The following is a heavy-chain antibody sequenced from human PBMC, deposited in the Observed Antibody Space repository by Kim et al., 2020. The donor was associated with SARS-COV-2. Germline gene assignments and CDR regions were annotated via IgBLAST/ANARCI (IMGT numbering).Heavy chain of an antibody. CDR1: GYTFTSYY. D-gene: IGHD4-17*01. J-gene: IGHJ6*03. CDR2: INPSGGST. V-gene: IGHV1-46*01. CDR3: ATQGGDYGYYYYYMDV. Sequence: ASVKVSCKASGYTFTSYYMHWVRQAPGQGLEWMGIINPSGGSTSYAQKFQGRVTMTRDTSTSTVYMELSSLRSEDTAVYYCATQGGDYGYYYYYMDVWGKGTTVTVSS.